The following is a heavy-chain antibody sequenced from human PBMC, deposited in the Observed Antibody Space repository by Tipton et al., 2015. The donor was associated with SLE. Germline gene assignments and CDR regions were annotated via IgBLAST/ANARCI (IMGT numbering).Heavy chain of an antibody. J-gene: IGHJ4*02. CDR1: GGSISSYY. Sequence: TLSLTCTVSGGSISSYYWSWIRQPPGKGLEWIGFIYATDKTRYSPSLNSRAVISVDPSKNQVSLKLTSVTAADTGTYYCASLPEHWGQGTLVAVSS. V-gene: IGHV4-59*01. CDR2: IYATDKT. CDR3: ASLPEH.